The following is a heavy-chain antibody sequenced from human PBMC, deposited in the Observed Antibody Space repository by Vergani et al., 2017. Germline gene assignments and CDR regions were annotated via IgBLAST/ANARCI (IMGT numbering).Heavy chain of an antibody. J-gene: IGHJ3*02. CDR3: ARLLPLGYCSSTSCPLNAFDI. D-gene: IGHD2-2*01. CDR2: IYPGDSDT. CDR1: GYSFTSYW. V-gene: IGHV5-51*03. Sequence: EVQLVQSGAEVKKPGESLKISCKGSGYSFTSYWIGWVRQMPGKGLEWMGIIYPGDSDTRYSPSFQGQVTISADKSISTAYLQWSSLKASDTAMYYCARLLPLGYCSSTSCPLNAFDIWGQGTMVTVSS.